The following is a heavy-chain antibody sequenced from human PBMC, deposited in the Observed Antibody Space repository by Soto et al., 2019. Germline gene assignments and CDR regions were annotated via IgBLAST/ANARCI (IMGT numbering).Heavy chain of an antibody. CDR2: INSDGSST. Sequence: GGSLRLSCAASGFTFSSYWMHWVRQAPGKGLVWVSRINSDGSSTSYADSVKGRFTISRDNAKNSLYLQMNSLRAEDTAVYYCVISGTRYCSSTSCLDYWGQGTLVTVSS. D-gene: IGHD2-2*01. V-gene: IGHV3-74*01. CDR3: VISGTRYCSSTSCLDY. J-gene: IGHJ4*02. CDR1: GFTFSSYW.